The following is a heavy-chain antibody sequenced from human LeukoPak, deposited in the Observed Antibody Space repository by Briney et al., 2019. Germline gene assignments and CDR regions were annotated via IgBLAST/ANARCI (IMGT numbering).Heavy chain of an antibody. Sequence: IPSETLSLTCTVSGGSISGYYWSWIRQPPGKGLEWIGYIYYSGSTNYNPSLKSRVTISVDTSKNQFSLKLSSVTAADTAVYYCARSSSGWYPALFDYWGQGTLVTVSS. CDR2: IYYSGST. D-gene: IGHD6-19*01. CDR1: GGSISGYY. J-gene: IGHJ4*02. V-gene: IGHV4-59*01. CDR3: ARSSSGWYPALFDY.